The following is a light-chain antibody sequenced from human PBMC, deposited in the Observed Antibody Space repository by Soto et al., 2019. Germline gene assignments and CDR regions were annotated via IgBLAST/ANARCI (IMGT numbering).Light chain of an antibody. CDR2: GAS. CDR1: QSLSTNY. V-gene: IGKV3-20*01. J-gene: IGKJ2*01. CDR3: QQYAYSPPHT. Sequence: EIVLTQSPGTLSLSPGERAILSCRASQSLSTNYLAWYQQKPGQAPRLLIHGASSRATGIPDRFSGSGSGTDFTLTISRLEPEDFAVYYCQQYAYSPPHTFGQGTKVDIK.